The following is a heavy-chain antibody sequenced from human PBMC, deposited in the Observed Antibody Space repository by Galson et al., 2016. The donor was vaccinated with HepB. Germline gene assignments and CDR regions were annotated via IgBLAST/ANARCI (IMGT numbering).Heavy chain of an antibody. CDR3: ARDLFGFYYGSDERLDY. V-gene: IGHV3-33*01. Sequence: SLRLSCAASGFIFRTYGMHWVRQAPGKGLEWVAVIWYDGSRKYYADSVKGRFTISRDNSKNTLYLQMNSLRAEDTAVYYCARDLFGFYYGSDERLDYWGQGTLVNVSS. CDR2: IWYDGSRK. D-gene: IGHD2-21*01. CDR1: GFIFRTYG. J-gene: IGHJ4*02.